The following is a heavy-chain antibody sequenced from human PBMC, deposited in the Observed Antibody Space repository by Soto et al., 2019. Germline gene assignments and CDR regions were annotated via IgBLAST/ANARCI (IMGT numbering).Heavy chain of an antibody. D-gene: IGHD2-2*01. CDR1: GGSITSSGYY. J-gene: IGHJ4*02. CDR3: ARGGGSTKVDY. CDR2: TSNSGST. V-gene: IGHV4-31*03. Sequence: QVQLQESGPGLVKPSQTLSLTCTVSGGSITSSGYYWSWIRQHPGEGLEWIGFTSNSGSTSYNPSLKCRVTLSVDTSSNPFSLNLKSVTAADTAVSCCARGGGSTKVDYWGQGTLVTVSP.